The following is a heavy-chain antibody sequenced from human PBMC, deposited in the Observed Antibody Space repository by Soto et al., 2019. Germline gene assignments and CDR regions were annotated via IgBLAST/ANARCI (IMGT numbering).Heavy chain of an antibody. Sequence: ASVKVSCKASGYTFTSYAMHWVRQAPGQRLEWMGWINAGNGNTKYSQKFQGRVTITRDTSASTAYMELSSLRSEDTAVYYCATDWGMVRGVSTRDNWFDPWGQGTLVTVSS. D-gene: IGHD3-10*01. J-gene: IGHJ5*02. CDR3: ATDWGMVRGVSTRDNWFDP. CDR1: GYTFTSYA. CDR2: INAGNGNT. V-gene: IGHV1-3*01.